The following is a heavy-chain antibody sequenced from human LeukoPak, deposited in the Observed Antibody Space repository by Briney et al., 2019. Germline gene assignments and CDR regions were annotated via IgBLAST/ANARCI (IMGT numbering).Heavy chain of an antibody. D-gene: IGHD2-2*01. J-gene: IGHJ3*02. V-gene: IGHV3-48*04. CDR2: ISSSSSTI. CDR1: GFTFSSYS. CDR3: ARAGETASKIVVVPAAPSDAFDI. Sequence: PGGSLSLSCAASGFTFSSYSMNWVRQAPGKGLEWVSYISSSSSTIYYADSVKGRFTISRDNAKNSLYLQMNSLRAEDTAVYYCARAGETASKIVVVPAAPSDAFDIWGQGTMVTVSS.